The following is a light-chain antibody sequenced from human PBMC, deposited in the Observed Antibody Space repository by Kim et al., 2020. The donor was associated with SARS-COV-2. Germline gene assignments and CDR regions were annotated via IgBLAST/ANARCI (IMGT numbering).Light chain of an antibody. Sequence: QSVLTQPPSASGTPGQRVTISCSGSTSDIGSNYVYWYQQLPGTDPKLLIYRNNQRPSGVPDRFSVSKSGTSASLAISGLRSDDEADYYCATWDDSLNGPVFGGGTQLTVL. J-gene: IGLJ3*02. CDR2: RNN. CDR3: ATWDDSLNGPV. CDR1: TSDIGSNY. V-gene: IGLV1-47*01.